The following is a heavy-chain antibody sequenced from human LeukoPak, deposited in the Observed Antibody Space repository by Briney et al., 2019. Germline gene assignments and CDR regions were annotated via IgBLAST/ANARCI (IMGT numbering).Heavy chain of an antibody. CDR2: IKQDGSEK. J-gene: IGHJ4*02. Sequence: GGSLRLSCAASGFTFSSYWMSWVRQAPGKGLEWVANIKQDGSEKYYVDSVKGRFTISRDNSKNTLYLQMNSLRAEDTAVYYCAKDNSRIAAAGTFDYWGQGTLVTVSS. CDR3: AKDNSRIAAAGTFDY. CDR1: GFTFSSYW. V-gene: IGHV3-7*03. D-gene: IGHD6-13*01.